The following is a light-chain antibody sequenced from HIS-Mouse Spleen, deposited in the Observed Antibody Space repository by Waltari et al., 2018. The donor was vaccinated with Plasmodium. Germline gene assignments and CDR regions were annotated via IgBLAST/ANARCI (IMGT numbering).Light chain of an antibody. CDR2: GAS. CDR1: QSVRSN. J-gene: IGKJ3*01. CDR3: QQYNNWSFT. V-gene: IGKV3-15*01. Sequence: EIVMTQSPATLSVSPGERATLSCRASQSVRSNLAWYQQKPGQAPRLLIYGASTRATGFPARFSGSGSVTEFTLTISSLQSEDFAVYYCQQYNNWSFTFGPGTKVDIK.